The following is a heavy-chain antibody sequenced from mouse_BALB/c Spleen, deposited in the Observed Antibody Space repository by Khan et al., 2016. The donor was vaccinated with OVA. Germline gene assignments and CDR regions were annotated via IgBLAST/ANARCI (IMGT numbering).Heavy chain of an antibody. CDR2: IWGGGST. Sequence: QVQLQQSGPGLVAPSQSLSITCTVSGFSLTDYGVSWIRQPPGKGLEWLGVIWGGGSTYYNSALKSRLSISKDNSKSQVFLKMSSLQTDDTAMYYCAKGVWSYYYALDYWGQGTSVIVAS. CDR1: GFSLTDYG. J-gene: IGHJ4*01. CDR3: AKGVWSYYYALDY. V-gene: IGHV2-6-5*01.